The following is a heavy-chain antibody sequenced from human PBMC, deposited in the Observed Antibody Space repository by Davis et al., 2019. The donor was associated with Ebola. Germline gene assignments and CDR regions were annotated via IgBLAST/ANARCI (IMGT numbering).Heavy chain of an antibody. CDR3: ACPLRPV. Sequence: SETLSLTCTVSGYSISSGYYWGWIRQPPGKGLEWIGSIYYSGSTYYNPSLKSRVTISVDTSKNQFSLKLSSVTAADTAVYYCACPLRPVWGQGTMVTVSS. J-gene: IGHJ3*01. CDR1: GYSISSGYY. V-gene: IGHV4-38-2*02. CDR2: IYYSGST.